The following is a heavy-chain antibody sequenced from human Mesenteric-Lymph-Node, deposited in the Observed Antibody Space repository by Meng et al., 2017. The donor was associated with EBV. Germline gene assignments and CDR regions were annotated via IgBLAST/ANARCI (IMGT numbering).Heavy chain of an antibody. D-gene: IGHD6-19*01. CDR3: ARVEQWLLYFDY. CDR2: IYYSGST. CDR1: GGSLINGGYY. Sequence: VNRYPSLYHPCAVSGGSLINGGYYWSWIRQPPGKGLEWIGYIYYSGSTYYNPSLKSRVTISVDTSKNQFSLKLSSVTAADTAVYYCARVEQWLLYFDYWGQGTLVTVSS. V-gene: IGHV4-30-4*01. J-gene: IGHJ4*02.